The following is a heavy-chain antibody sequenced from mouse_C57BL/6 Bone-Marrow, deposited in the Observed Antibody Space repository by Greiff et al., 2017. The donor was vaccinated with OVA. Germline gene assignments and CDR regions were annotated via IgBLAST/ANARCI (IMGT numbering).Heavy chain of an antibody. CDR3: ATSPPRYYGSYARFAY. CDR2: INPGSGGT. J-gene: IGHJ3*01. D-gene: IGHD2-1*01. Sequence: QVQLQQSGAELVRPGTSVKVSCKASGYAFTNYLIEWVKQRPGQGLEWIGAINPGSGGTNYNEKFKGKATLTADKSTSTAYMQLSSLTSEDSAVYFCATSPPRYYGSYARFAYWGQGTRVTVSA. V-gene: IGHV1-54*01. CDR1: GYAFTNYL.